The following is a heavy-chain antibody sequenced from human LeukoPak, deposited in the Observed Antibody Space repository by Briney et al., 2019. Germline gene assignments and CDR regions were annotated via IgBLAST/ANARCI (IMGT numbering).Heavy chain of an antibody. V-gene: IGHV4-59*01. CDR2: IYYTGTA. CDR1: GGSINNYY. CDR3: ARSVSWGLLVRDDAFDI. Sequence: PSETLSLTCSVSGGSINNYYWSWIRQPPGKGLEWVGFIYYTGTANYHPSLKNRVTMSVDTCKNQFSLKLRSVTAADTAVYYCARSVSWGLLVRDDAFDIWGQGTMVTVSS. J-gene: IGHJ3*02. D-gene: IGHD2-21*01.